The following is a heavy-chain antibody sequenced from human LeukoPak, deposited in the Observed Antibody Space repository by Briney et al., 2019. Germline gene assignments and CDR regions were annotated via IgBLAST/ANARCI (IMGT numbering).Heavy chain of an antibody. J-gene: IGHJ6*02. Sequence: PGGSLRLSCAASGFTFSSYSMNWVRQAPGKGLEWVSSISSSSSYIYYADSVKGRFTISRDNAKNSLYLQMNSLRAEDTAVYYCAREARSGYYKGILDYYYYGMDVWGQGTTVTVSS. CDR1: GFTFSSYS. V-gene: IGHV3-21*01. CDR2: ISSSSSYI. D-gene: IGHD3-3*01. CDR3: AREARSGYYKGILDYYYYGMDV.